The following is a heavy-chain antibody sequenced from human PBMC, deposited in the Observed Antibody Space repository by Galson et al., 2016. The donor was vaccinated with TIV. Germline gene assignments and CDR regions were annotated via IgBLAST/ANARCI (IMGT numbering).Heavy chain of an antibody. CDR3: ARSDSYQKYALDV. D-gene: IGHD3-16*02. V-gene: IGHV1-3*01. CDR1: GYIFTTYA. Sequence: SVKVSCKASGYIFTTYAIHWVRQAPGQRLEWMGWINAGNGNTKYSRTFQGRVTFTRDTSASTAYMELSSLRSADTAVYFCARSDSYQKYALDVWGQGTMVAVSS. J-gene: IGHJ3*01. CDR2: INAGNGNT.